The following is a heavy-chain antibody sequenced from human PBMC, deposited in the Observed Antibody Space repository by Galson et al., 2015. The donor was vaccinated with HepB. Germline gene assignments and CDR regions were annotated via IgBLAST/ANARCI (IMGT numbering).Heavy chain of an antibody. CDR3: ARAVVTALRHFDY. V-gene: IGHV3-7*03. CDR1: GFTFSNYW. CDR2: IKQDGSEK. J-gene: IGHJ4*02. Sequence: SLRLSCAASGFTFSNYWMTWVRQAPGKGLEWVANIKQDGSEKYYVDSLKGRFTISRDNAKNSLSLQMSSLRAADTAVYYCARAVVTALRHFDYWGQGTLVTVSS. D-gene: IGHD2-21*02.